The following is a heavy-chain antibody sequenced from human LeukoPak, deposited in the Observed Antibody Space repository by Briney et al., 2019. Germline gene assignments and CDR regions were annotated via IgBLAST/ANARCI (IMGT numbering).Heavy chain of an antibody. CDR1: GITFSRFD. J-gene: IGHJ4*02. Sequence: PGGSLRLSCAASGITFSRFDMHWVRQATGKGLEWVSFIDTAGDTYYADSVKGRFTISRDNSKNTLYLQMNSLRAEDTAVYYCARGGGGATPVYWGQGTLVTVSS. V-gene: IGHV3-13*04. D-gene: IGHD1-26*01. CDR3: ARGGGGATPVY. CDR2: IDTAGDT.